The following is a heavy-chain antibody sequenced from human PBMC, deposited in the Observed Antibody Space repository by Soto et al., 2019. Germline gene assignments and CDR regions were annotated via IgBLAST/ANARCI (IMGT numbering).Heavy chain of an antibody. J-gene: IGHJ4*02. CDR1: GYTFTSYD. V-gene: IGHV1-46*01. D-gene: IGHD5-12*01. CDR3: ARGGYDEWVLGY. Sequence: SVKVSCNASGYTFTSYDMHWVRQAPGQGLEWMGIINPSGGSTSYAQKFQGRVTMTRDTSTSTVYMELSSLRSEDTAVYYCARGGYDEWVLGYWGQGTLVIVSS. CDR2: INPSGGST.